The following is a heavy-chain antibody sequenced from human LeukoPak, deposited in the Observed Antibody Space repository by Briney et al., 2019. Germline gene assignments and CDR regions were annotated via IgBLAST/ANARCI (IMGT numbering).Heavy chain of an antibody. CDR1: GGSISSSSYY. CDR3: ARHHDYGDYVDY. V-gene: IGHV4-39*01. D-gene: IGHD4-17*01. CDR2: IYYSGST. J-gene: IGHJ4*02. Sequence: SETLSLTCTVSGGSISSSSYYWGWIRQPPGKGLEWIGSIYYSGSTYYNPSLKSRVTISVDTSKNQFSLKLSSVTAADTAVYYCARHHDYGDYVDYWGQGTLVTDSS.